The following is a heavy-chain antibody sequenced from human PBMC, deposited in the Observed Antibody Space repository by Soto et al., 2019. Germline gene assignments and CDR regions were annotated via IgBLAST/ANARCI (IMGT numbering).Heavy chain of an antibody. CDR2: INHSGST. CDR1: GGSFRVYS. CDR3: ARGRVGSSKLVGYDFWSGSGVVGMDV. D-gene: IGHD3-3*01. J-gene: IGHJ6*02. V-gene: IGHV4-34*01. Sequence: DPQSVNYAVYGGSFRVYSWIWMRQAPGEGLECIGEINHSGSTNYNPSLKSRVTISVDTSKNQFSLKLSSVTAADTAVYYCARGRVGSSKLVGYDFWSGSGVVGMDVWGQGTTVT.